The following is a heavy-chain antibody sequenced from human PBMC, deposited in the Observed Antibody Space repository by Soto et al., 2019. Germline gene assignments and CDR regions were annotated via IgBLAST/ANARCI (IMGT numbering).Heavy chain of an antibody. J-gene: IGHJ4*01. V-gene: IGHV3-23*01. CDR1: GCSFSKFA. CDR2: ISDSGHNV. CDR3: AKQFVDV. Sequence: GGSLRLSCAASGCSFSKFAMNWVRLPPGKGLEWVSGISDSGHNVVYADSVRGRFTISRDNSKSILYLQMDRLTVDDSAVYYCAKQFVDVWGQGDMVTVSS.